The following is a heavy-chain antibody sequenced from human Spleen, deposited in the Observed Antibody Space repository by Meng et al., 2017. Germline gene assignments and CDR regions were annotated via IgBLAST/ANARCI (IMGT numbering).Heavy chain of an antibody. CDR3: ARDPPYYYGSGSYNWFDP. J-gene: IGHJ5*02. D-gene: IGHD3-10*01. CDR2: ITPDSGNT. CDR1: GYTFTSSA. V-gene: IGHV1-3*01. Sequence: QVQLVQSGAEVKKPGASVKVSRKAFGYTFTSSAIHWVRQAPGQSLEWMGWITPDSGNTKYSQKFQDRVTMTRDTSTSTLYMELRSLRYEDTAVYYCARDPPYYYGSGSYNWFDPWGQGTLVTVSS.